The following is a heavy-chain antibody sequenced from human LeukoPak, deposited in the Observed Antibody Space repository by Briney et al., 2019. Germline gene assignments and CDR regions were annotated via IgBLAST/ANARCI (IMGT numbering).Heavy chain of an antibody. J-gene: IGHJ4*02. D-gene: IGHD3-10*01. V-gene: IGHV3-30*04. CDR2: ISHDGGDK. CDR3: ARVSVRGVLPPYFDY. Sequence: GSLRLSCAASGFTFSSYAMHWVRQAPGKGLEWVAVISHDGGDKYYADSVKGRFTISRDNSKNTMYLQMNSLRVDDTAVYYCARVSVRGVLPPYFDYWGQGTLVTVSS. CDR1: GFTFSSYA.